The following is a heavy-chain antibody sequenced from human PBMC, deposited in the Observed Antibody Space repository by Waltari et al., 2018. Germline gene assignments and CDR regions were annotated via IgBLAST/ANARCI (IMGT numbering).Heavy chain of an antibody. CDR3: AKDRSTYYYDSSYFDY. CDR1: GFTFTCEA. Sequence: EVQLVQSVGVLVQPGGSLRLSCAASGFTFTCEAMNWGRQAPGSGRECVPAISGSGGNTCCAGSVKGWFTISRDDSKNALYLQMNSLRAEDTAVYYCAKDRSTYYYDSSYFDYWGQRTLVTVAS. D-gene: IGHD3-22*01. J-gene: IGHJ4*02. V-gene: IGHV3-23*04. CDR2: ISGSGGNT.